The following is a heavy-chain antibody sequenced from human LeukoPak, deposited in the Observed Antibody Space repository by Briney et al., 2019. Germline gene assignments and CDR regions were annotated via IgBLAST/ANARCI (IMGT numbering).Heavy chain of an antibody. CDR2: IYYSGST. D-gene: IGHD2-2*01. J-gene: IGHJ4*02. CDR1: GGPISSYY. Sequence: SETLSLTCTVSGGPISSYYWSWLRQPPGKGLEWIGYIYYSGSTNCNSSLKSRVTISVDTSKNQFSLKLSSVTAADTAVYYCASFRVVPAAGLGHFDYWGQGTLVTVSS. V-gene: IGHV4-59*01. CDR3: ASFRVVPAAGLGHFDY.